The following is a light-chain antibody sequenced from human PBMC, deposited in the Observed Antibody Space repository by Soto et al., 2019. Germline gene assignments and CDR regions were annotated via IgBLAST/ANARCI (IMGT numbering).Light chain of an antibody. CDR3: QQNYITPIT. Sequence: EIVLTQSPGTLSLSPGERATLSCRASQSVSSSYLAWYQQKPGQAPRLLIYGASTRATGIPARFSGSGSGADFTLTISSLQPEDVATYYCQQNYITPITFGQGTRLEIK. V-gene: IGKV3-20*01. J-gene: IGKJ5*01. CDR2: GAS. CDR1: QSVSSSY.